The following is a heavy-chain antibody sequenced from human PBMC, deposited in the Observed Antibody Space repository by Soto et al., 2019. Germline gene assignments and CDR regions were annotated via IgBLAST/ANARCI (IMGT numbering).Heavy chain of an antibody. CDR3: AREYIVVVPAATVPNYYYGMDV. V-gene: IGHV1-69*01. J-gene: IGHJ6*02. D-gene: IGHD2-2*01. Sequence: QVQLVQSGAEVKKPGSSVKVSCKASGGTFSSYAISWVRQAPGQGLEWMGGIIPIFGTANYAQKFQGRVTITADESTSTAYMGLSSLRSEDTAVYYCAREYIVVVPAATVPNYYYGMDVWGQGTTVTVSS. CDR2: IIPIFGTA. CDR1: GGTFSSYA.